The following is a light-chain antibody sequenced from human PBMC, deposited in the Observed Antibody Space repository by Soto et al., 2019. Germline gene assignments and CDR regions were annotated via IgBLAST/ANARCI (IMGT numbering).Light chain of an antibody. CDR2: GAS. J-gene: IGKJ3*01. CDR3: LHHGDYPFT. CDR1: QTVRSNF. V-gene: IGKV3-20*01. Sequence: EIVLTQSPGALSLSTGERATLSCRASQTVRSNFLAWYQHKPGQAPRLLIYGASTTSTGIPDRFSGSGSGTEFTRTISRLEHEFFALYFSLHHGDYPFTFGPGNKVDI.